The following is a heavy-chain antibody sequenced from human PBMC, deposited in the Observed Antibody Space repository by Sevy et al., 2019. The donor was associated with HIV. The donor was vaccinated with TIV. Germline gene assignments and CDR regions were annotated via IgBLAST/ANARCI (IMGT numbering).Heavy chain of an antibody. CDR2: IYYSGST. CDR1: GGSISSSSYY. Sequence: SETLSLTCTVSGGSISSSSYYWGWIRQPPGKGLEWIGSIYYSGSTYYNPSLKSRVTISVDTSKNQFSLKLSSVTAADTAVYYCARHTRGRSGSYQRDFYYWGQGTLVTVSS. V-gene: IGHV4-39*01. D-gene: IGHD3-10*01. CDR3: ARHTRGRSGSYQRDFYY. J-gene: IGHJ4*02.